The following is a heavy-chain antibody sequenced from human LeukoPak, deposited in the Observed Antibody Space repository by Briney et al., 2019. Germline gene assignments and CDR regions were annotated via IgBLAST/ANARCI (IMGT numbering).Heavy chain of an antibody. D-gene: IGHD2-2*01. J-gene: IGHJ6*02. Sequence: SGPTLVNPTQTLTLTCTFSGFSLSTSGVGVGWIRQPPGKALEWLALIYWDDDKRYSPSLKSRLTITKDTSKNQVVLTMTNMDPVDTATYYCAHRGAYCSSTSCYYYYGMDVWGQGTTVTVSS. V-gene: IGHV2-5*02. CDR1: GFSLSTSGVG. CDR3: AHRGAYCSSTSCYYYYGMDV. CDR2: IYWDDDK.